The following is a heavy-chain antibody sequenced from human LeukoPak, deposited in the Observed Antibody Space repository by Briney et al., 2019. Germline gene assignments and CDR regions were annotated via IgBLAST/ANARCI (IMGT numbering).Heavy chain of an antibody. Sequence: SETLSLTCTVSGGSISSSSYYWGWIRQPPGKGLEWIGGIYYSGSTYYNPSLKSRVTISVDTSKNQFSLKLSSVTAADTAVYYCARVCSSGWCSGTVWGQGTTVTVSS. V-gene: IGHV4-39*07. D-gene: IGHD6-19*01. J-gene: IGHJ6*02. CDR3: ARVCSSGWCSGTV. CDR2: IYYSGST. CDR1: GGSISSSSYY.